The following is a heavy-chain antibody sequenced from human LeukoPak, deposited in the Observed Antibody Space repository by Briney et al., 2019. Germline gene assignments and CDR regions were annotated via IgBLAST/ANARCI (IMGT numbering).Heavy chain of an antibody. CDR1: GFTFSSYG. CDR3: AKAGAHGCSSTSCYTGLFDY. V-gene: IGHV3-33*06. J-gene: IGHJ4*02. D-gene: IGHD2-2*02. CDR2: IWYDGSNK. Sequence: PGRSLRLSCAASGFTFSSYGMHWVRQAPGKGLEWVAVIWYDGSNKYHADSVKGRFTISRDNSKNTLYLQMNSLRAEDTAVYYCAKAGAHGCSSTSCYTGLFDYWGRGTLVTVSS.